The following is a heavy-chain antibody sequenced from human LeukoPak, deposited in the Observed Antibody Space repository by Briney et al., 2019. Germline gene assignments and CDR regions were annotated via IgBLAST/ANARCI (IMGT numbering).Heavy chain of an antibody. V-gene: IGHV5-51*01. CDR1: GYRFTTYW. D-gene: IGHD5-24*01. CDR2: IYPGDSDT. J-gene: IGHJ4*02. CDR3: ARGKDGYNYFDY. Sequence: GESLKISCKASGYRFTTYWIGWVRPMPGKGLEWMGVIYPGDSDTRYSLSFQGQVTISADKSISTAYLQWSSLKASDTAMYYCARGKDGYNYFDYWGQGTLVTVSS.